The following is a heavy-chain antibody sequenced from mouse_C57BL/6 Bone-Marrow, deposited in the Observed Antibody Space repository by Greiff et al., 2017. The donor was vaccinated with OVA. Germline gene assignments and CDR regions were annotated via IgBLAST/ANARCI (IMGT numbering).Heavy chain of an antibody. V-gene: IGHV1-82*01. J-gene: IGHJ1*03. CDR1: GYAFSSSW. Sequence: QVQLQQSGPELVKPGASVKISCKASGYAFSSSWMNWVKQRPGKGLESIGRIYPGDGDTNYNGKFKGKATLTADKSSSTAYMQLSSLTSEDSAVYFCARGSLITTVVATDWYFDVWGTGTTVTVSS. CDR3: ARGSLITTVVATDWYFDV. D-gene: IGHD1-1*01. CDR2: IYPGDGDT.